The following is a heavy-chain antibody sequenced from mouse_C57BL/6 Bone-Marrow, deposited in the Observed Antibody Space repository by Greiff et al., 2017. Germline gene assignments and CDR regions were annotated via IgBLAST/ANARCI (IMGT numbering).Heavy chain of an antibody. CDR1: GYTFTSYW. CDR3: ARGDPGNFGTPFAY. J-gene: IGHJ3*01. V-gene: IGHV1-52*01. D-gene: IGHD2-1*01. Sequence: QVQLQQPGAELVRPGSSVKLSCKASGYTFTSYWMHWVKQRPIQGLEWIGNIDPSDSGTHYNQKFKDKATLTVDKSSSPASMQLSRLTSEDCASYYGARGDPGNFGTPFAYWGQGTLVTVSA. CDR2: IDPSDSGT.